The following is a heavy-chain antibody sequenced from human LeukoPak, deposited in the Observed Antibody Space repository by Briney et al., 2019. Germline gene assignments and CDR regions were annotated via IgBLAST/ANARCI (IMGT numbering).Heavy chain of an antibody. CDR3: ARVPPYYGSGSYYHRYYFDY. CDR1: GYSFTSYW. CDR2: IYPGDSDT. Sequence: GESLKISCKGSGYSFTSYWISWVRQMPGKGLEWMGIIYPGDSDTRYSPSFQGQVTISADKSISTAYLQWSSLKASDTAMYYCARVPPYYGSGSYYHRYYFDYWGQGTLVTVSS. D-gene: IGHD3-10*01. J-gene: IGHJ4*02. V-gene: IGHV5-51*01.